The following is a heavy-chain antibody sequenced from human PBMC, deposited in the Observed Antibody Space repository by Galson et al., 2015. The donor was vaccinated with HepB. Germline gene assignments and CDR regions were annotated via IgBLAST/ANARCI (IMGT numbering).Heavy chain of an antibody. CDR3: ARIRGDRGYSYGDSVFDI. J-gene: IGHJ3*02. D-gene: IGHD5-18*01. CDR2: IYYSGNT. Sequence: TCTVSGGSISSSNHYWGWIRQPPGKGLEWIGSIYYSGNTYYNPSLKSRVTISVDTSKNQFSLKLSSVTAADTAVYYCARIRGDRGYSYGDSVFDIWGQGTMVTVSS. V-gene: IGHV4-39*01. CDR1: GGSISSSNHY.